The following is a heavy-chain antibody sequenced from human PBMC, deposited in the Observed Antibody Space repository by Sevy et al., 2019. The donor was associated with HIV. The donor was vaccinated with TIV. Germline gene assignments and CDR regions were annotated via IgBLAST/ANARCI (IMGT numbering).Heavy chain of an antibody. D-gene: IGHD6-6*01. CDR1: GFTFSSYG. V-gene: IGHV3-33*08. CDR3: ARGKAALPGYYYGMDV. J-gene: IGHJ6*02. Sequence: GGSLRLSCAASGFTFSSYGMHWVRQAPGKGLEWVALIWYDGSKTYYADSVKGRFSISRDNSKNTLYLQMNSLRAEDTAVYYCARGKAALPGYYYGMDVWGQGTTVTVSS. CDR2: IWYDGSKT.